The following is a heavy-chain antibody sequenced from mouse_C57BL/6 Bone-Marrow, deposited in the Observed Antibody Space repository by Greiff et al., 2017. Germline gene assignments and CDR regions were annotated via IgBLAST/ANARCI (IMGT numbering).Heavy chain of an antibody. D-gene: IGHD2-3*01. Sequence: VQLKQSGGGLVQPKGSLKLSCAASGFTFTTYAMHWVRQAPGKGLEWVARIRSKSSNNATYYADSVKDRFTISRDDSQSMLYLQMKNLKTEDTAMYYSVRGDGGGFAYWGQGTLVTVSA. CDR3: VRGDGGGFAY. CDR1: GFTFTTYA. V-gene: IGHV10-3*01. J-gene: IGHJ3*01. CDR2: IRSKSSNNAT.